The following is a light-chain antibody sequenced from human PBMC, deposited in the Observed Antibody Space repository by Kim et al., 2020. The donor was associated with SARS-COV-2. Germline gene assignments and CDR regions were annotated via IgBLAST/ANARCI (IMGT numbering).Light chain of an antibody. J-gene: IGLJ1*01. CDR1: NIGSQR. V-gene: IGLV3-21*04. Sequence: SYELTQPPSVSVAPGKTARISCGGSNIGSQRVHWYQQKPGEAPVVVIFYDSDRPSWIPDRFSGSNSGDTATLTITRVEAGDEADYYCQVWDRSSDHYVFG. CDR3: QVWDRSSDHYV. CDR2: YDS.